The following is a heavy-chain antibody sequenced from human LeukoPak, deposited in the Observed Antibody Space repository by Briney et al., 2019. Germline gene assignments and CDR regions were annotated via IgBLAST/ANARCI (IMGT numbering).Heavy chain of an antibody. D-gene: IGHD2/OR15-2a*01. V-gene: IGHV3-20*04. J-gene: IGHJ6*03. CDR2: INWNGGST. CDR1: GFTFDDYG. Sequence: PGGSLRLSCAASGFTFDDYGMSWVRQAPGKGLEWVSGINWNGGSTGYGDSVKGRFTISRDNAKNSLYLQVNSLRAEDTALYYCARYVRKCEGGGGDYYYYMDVWGKGTTVTVSS. CDR3: ARYVRKCEGGGGDYYYYMDV.